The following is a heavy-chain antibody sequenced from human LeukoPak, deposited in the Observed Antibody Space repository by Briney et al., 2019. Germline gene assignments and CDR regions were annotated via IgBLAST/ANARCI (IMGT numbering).Heavy chain of an antibody. V-gene: IGHV3-30*02. CDR3: AKGGSGSYFDNFDY. Sequence: GRSLRLSCAASGFTFSSYAMHWVRQAPGKGLEWVAFIRYDGSNKYYADSVKGRFTISRDNSKNTLYLQMNSLRAEDTAVYYCAKGGSGSYFDNFDYWGQGTLVTVSS. CDR1: GFTFSSYA. D-gene: IGHD1-26*01. CDR2: IRYDGSNK. J-gene: IGHJ4*02.